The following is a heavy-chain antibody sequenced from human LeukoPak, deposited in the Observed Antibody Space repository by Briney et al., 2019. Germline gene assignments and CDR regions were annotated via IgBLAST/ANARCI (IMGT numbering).Heavy chain of an antibody. D-gene: IGHD2-2*01. CDR3: ARSTRPAAPFDP. Sequence: SETLSLTCTVSGGSISSYYWSWIRQPAGKGLEWIWRIYTSGSTNYNPSLKSRVTMSVDTSKNQFSLKLSSVTAAGTAVYYCARSTRPAAPFDPWGQGTLVTVSS. V-gene: IGHV4-4*07. CDR2: IYTSGST. CDR1: GGSISSYY. J-gene: IGHJ5*02.